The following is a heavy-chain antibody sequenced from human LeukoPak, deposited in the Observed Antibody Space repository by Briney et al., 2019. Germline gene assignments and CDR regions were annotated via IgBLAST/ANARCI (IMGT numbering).Heavy chain of an antibody. CDR3: ARGIYCSEISSHYRPVAADS. D-gene: IGHD3-10*01. V-gene: IGHV4-61*09. CDR1: GGSISSGDYY. CDR2: IFISETI. J-gene: IGHJ5*01. Sequence: PSETLSLTCTVSGGSISSGDYYWTWLRQTAGKGLEWIGHIFISETIEYNPSLKRRITTSLHTSTNQFSLKLTSVTAADTAVYYCARGIYCSEISSHYRPVAADSWGQGTPVTVSS.